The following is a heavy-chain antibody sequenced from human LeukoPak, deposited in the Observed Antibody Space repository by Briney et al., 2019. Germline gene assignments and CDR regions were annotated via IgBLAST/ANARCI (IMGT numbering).Heavy chain of an antibody. J-gene: IGHJ4*02. Sequence: GGSLRLSCAASGFAFSSYSMNWVRQAPGKGLEWVSSISSSSSYIYYADSVKGRFTISRDNAKNSLYLQMNSLRAEDTAVYYCARDRARSYYYDSSGYYSPFDYWGQGTLVTVSS. V-gene: IGHV3-21*01. CDR3: ARDRARSYYYDSSGYYSPFDY. CDR1: GFAFSSYS. CDR2: ISSSSSYI. D-gene: IGHD3-22*01.